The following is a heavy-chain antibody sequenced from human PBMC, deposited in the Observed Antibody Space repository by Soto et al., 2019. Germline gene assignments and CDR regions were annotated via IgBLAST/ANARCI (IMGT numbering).Heavy chain of an antibody. CDR1: GGSFSGYY. V-gene: IGHV4-34*01. D-gene: IGHD6-6*01. CDR2: INHSGST. CDR3: ARLGPRYSSSSGAGNYDY. J-gene: IGHJ4*02. Sequence: SETLSLTCAVYGGSFSGYYWSWIRQPPGKGLEWIGEINHSGSTNYNPSLKSRVTISVDTSKNQFSLKLSSVTAADTAVYYCARLGPRYSSSSGAGNYDYWGQGTLVTVSS.